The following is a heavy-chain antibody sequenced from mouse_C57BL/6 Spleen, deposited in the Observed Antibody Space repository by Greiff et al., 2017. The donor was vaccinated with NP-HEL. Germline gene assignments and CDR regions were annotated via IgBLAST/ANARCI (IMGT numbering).Heavy chain of an antibody. V-gene: IGHV1-61*01. D-gene: IGHD3-2*02. J-gene: IGHJ2*01. CDR1: GYTFTSYW. Sequence: VQLQQPGAELVRPGSSVKLSCKASGYTFTSYWMDWVKQRPGQGLEWIGNIYPSDSETHYNQKFKDKATLTVDKSSSTAYMQLSSLTSEDSAVYYCAREGERDSSGWYWGQGTTLTVSS. CDR2: IYPSDSET. CDR3: AREGERDSSGWY.